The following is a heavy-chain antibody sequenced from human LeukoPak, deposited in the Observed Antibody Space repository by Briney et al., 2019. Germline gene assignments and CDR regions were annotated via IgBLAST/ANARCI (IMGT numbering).Heavy chain of an antibody. CDR2: ISTDNGDT. D-gene: IGHD1-26*01. CDR1: GYTFSTYG. J-gene: IGHJ4*02. V-gene: IGHV1-18*01. CDR3: ARARSVGPTTEPYYFDY. Sequence: ASVKVSCKSFGYTFSTYGISWVRQAPGQGLEWMGWISTDNGDTTYAQKFQGRVTMTTDTSTGTAYMELRSLRSDDTAVYYCARARSVGPTTEPYYFDYWGQGTLVTVSS.